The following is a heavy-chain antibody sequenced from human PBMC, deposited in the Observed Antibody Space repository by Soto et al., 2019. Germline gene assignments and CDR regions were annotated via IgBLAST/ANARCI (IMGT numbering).Heavy chain of an antibody. J-gene: IGHJ6*02. CDR3: AIDWLGGFWSGRRYYGMDV. CDR1: GFTFSSYS. V-gene: IGHV3-21*01. Sequence: EVQLVESGGGLVKPGGSLRLSCAASGFTFSSYSMNWVRQAPGKGLEWVSSISSSSSYIYYADSVKGRFTISRDNAKNSLYLQMNSLRAEDTAVYYCAIDWLGGFWSGRRYYGMDVWGQGTTVTVSS. CDR2: ISSSSSYI. D-gene: IGHD3-3*01.